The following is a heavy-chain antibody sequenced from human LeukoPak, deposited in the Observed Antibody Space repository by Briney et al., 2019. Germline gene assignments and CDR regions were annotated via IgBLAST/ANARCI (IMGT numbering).Heavy chain of an antibody. D-gene: IGHD6-13*01. CDR2: ISYDGSNK. J-gene: IGHJ6*02. Sequence: GGSLRLSCAASGFTFSSYVMHWVRQAPGKGLEWVAVISYDGSNKYYADSVKGRFTISSDNSKNTLYLQMNSLRAEDTAVYDCAKGGPRIAAAGYGMDVWGQGTTVTVSS. CDR3: AKGGPRIAAAGYGMDV. CDR1: GFTFSSYV. V-gene: IGHV3-30-3*01.